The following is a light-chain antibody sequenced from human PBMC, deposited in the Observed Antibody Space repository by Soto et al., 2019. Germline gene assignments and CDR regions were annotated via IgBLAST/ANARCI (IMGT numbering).Light chain of an antibody. CDR1: SGSVSTRYY. J-gene: IGLJ3*02. CDR3: VLYMGSGIWV. V-gene: IGLV8-61*01. CDR2: STS. Sequence: QTVVTQEPSFSVSPGGTVTLTCGVSSGSVSTRYYPSWYQQTPGQAPCTLIYSTSTRSSWVPDRFSGSIVGSKAALTISGAQADDESDYYCVLYMGSGIWVFGGGTKLTVL.